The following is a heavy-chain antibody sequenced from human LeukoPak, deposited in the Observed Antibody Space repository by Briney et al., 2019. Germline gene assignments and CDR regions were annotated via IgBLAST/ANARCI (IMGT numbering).Heavy chain of an antibody. CDR3: ARGQKDSSGYYYYFDY. J-gene: IGHJ4*02. CDR2: IYSGGST. CDR1: GFTVSSNY. V-gene: IGHV3-53*01. Sequence: PGGSLRLSCAASGFTVSSNYMSWVRQAPGKGLEWVSVIYSGGSTYYAVSVKGGFTISRDNSKNTLYLQMNSLRAEDTAVYYCARGQKDSSGYYYYFDYWGQGTLVTVSS. D-gene: IGHD3-22*01.